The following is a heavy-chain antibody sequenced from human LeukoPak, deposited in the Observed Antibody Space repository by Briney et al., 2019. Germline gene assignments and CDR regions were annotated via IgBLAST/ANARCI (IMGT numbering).Heavy chain of an antibody. J-gene: IGHJ4*02. CDR2: ISYDGSNK. Sequence: GSLRLSCAASGFTFSSYGMHWVRQAPGKGLEWVAVISYDGSNKYYADSVKGRFTISRDNSENTLYLQMNSLRGEDTAVYYCARGGSSRFDQWGQGTLVTVSS. D-gene: IGHD6-13*01. CDR1: GFTFSSYG. CDR3: ARGGSSRFDQ. V-gene: IGHV3-30*03.